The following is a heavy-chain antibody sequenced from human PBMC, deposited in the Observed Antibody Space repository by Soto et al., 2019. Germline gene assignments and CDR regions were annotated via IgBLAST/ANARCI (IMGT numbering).Heavy chain of an antibody. D-gene: IGHD6-19*01. CDR3: GKERRGSGWSVCNF. CDR2: ISGNGNSA. CDR1: GFTFRDYA. J-gene: IGHJ4*02. V-gene: IGHV3-23*01. Sequence: AQLLESGGDLVQPGGSLRLSCAASGFTFRDYAMNWVRQAPGKGLEWVADISGNGNSAGHADSVKGRFTISRDNSQNTLYLHMNSLRVDDTAIYYCGKERRGSGWSVCNFWGQGTLVTVSS.